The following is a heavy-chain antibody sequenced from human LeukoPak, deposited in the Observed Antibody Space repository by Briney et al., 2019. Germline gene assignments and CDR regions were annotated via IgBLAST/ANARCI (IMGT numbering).Heavy chain of an antibody. J-gene: IGHJ4*02. CDR1: RFTFRSYA. CDR2: ISGSGGST. Sequence: PGGSLRLSCGASRFTFRSYAMSWVRRAPGKGREWVSAISGSGGSTYYADSVKGRFTISRDNSKNTLYLQMNSLRAEDTAVYYCAKDITMIVVDTTGWGQGTLVTVSS. V-gene: IGHV3-23*01. D-gene: IGHD3-22*01. CDR3: AKDITMIVVDTTG.